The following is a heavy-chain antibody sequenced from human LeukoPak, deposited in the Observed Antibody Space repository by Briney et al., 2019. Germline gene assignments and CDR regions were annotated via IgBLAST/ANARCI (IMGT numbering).Heavy chain of an antibody. J-gene: IGHJ4*02. V-gene: IGHV4-4*07. Sequence: PLETLSLTCTVSGGSISYYYWSWIRQPAGKGLEWIGRIYTSGSTNYNPSLKSRVTMSVDTSKNQFSLKLSSVTAADTAVYYCARHLRWTTLDYWGQGTLVTVSS. CDR2: IYTSGST. CDR3: ARHLRWTTLDY. CDR1: GGSISYYY. D-gene: IGHD3/OR15-3a*01.